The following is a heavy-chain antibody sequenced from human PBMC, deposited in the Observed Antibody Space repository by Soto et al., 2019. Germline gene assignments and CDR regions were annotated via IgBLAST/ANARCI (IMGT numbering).Heavy chain of an antibody. V-gene: IGHV4-4*07. CDR1: GGSISSYY. Sequence: LSLTCTVSGGSISSYYWGWIRQPAGKGLEWIGRIYTSGSTNYNPSLKSRVTMSVDTSKNQFSLKLSSVTAADTAVYYCARGGYWNYRALDYWGQGTLVTVSS. D-gene: IGHD1-7*01. CDR3: ARGGYWNYRALDY. CDR2: IYTSGST. J-gene: IGHJ4*02.